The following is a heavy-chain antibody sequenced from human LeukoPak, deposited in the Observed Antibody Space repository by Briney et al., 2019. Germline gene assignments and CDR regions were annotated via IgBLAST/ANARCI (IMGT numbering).Heavy chain of an antibody. CDR3: ARSLYDSWTGYHHGSDI. CDR2: IKQDGSEK. CDR1: GFTFSNYW. Sequence: GGSLRLSCAASGFTFSNYWMTWVRQAPGKGLEWVANIKQDGSEKYYVDSVKGRFTISRDNAEISLFLEMKSLRAEDTAVYYCARSLYDSWTGYHHGSDIWGQGTMVTISS. V-gene: IGHV3-7*01. J-gene: IGHJ3*02. D-gene: IGHD3-3*01.